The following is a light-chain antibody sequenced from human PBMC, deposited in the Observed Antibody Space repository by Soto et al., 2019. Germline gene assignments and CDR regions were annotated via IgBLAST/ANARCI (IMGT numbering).Light chain of an antibody. J-gene: IGKJ1*01. V-gene: IGKV3-20*01. CDR2: GAS. Sequence: EIVLTQSPGTLSLSPGERATLSCRASQSVSNNYLAWYQQKPGQAPRLIIYGASNRATGIPDRFSGSGSRTDFPLTISRLEPEDFAVYYCQQYGSSGTFGQGTKVDIK. CDR1: QSVSNNY. CDR3: QQYGSSGT.